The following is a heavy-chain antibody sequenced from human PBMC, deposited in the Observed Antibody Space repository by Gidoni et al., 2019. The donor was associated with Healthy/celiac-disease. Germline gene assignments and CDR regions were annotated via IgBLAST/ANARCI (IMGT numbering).Heavy chain of an antibody. CDR1: GFTFSSYA. D-gene: IGHD3-22*01. J-gene: IGHJ4*02. CDR2: ISYDGSNK. Sequence: QVQLVESGGGVVQPGRSLRLSCAASGFTFSSYAMHWVRQAPGKGLEWVAVISYDGSNKYYADSVKGRFTISRDNSKNTLYLQMNSLRAEDTAVYYCARAGEYYYDSSGYSPDYWGQGTLVTVSS. CDR3: ARAGEYYYDSSGYSPDY. V-gene: IGHV3-30*01.